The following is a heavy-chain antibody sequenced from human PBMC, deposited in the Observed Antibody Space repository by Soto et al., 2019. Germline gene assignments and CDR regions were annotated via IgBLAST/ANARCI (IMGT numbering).Heavy chain of an antibody. CDR1: GFTFSSYA. CDR2: ISGSGGST. D-gene: IGHD3-16*02. CDR3: AKDSSPSSLSYDYVWGSYRYSDRFDP. Sequence: PGGSLRLSCAASGFTFSSYAMSWVRQAPGKGLEWVSAISGSGGSTYYADSVKGRFTISRDNSKNTLYLQMNSLRAEDTAVYYCAKDSSPSSLSYDYVWGSYRYSDRFDPWGQGTLVTVSS. J-gene: IGHJ5*02. V-gene: IGHV3-23*01.